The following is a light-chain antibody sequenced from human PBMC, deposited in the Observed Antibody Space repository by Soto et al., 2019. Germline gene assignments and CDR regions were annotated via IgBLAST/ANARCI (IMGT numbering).Light chain of an antibody. CDR3: AAWDDTLRGHYV. V-gene: IGLV1-47*01. J-gene: IGLJ2*01. Sequence: QSVLTQPPSASGTPGQWVTIPCSGSSSNIGNNYVYWYQQLPGTTPKLLIYRNNQRPSGVPAQFSGSKSGTSASLAISGLRSEDEADYYCAAWDDTLRGHYVFGGGTKLTVL. CDR2: RNN. CDR1: SSNIGNNY.